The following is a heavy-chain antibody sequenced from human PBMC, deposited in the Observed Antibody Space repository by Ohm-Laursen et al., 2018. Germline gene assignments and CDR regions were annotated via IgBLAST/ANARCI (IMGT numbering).Heavy chain of an antibody. Sequence: SLRLSCTASGFTFSDYYLSRIRRAPGKGLEWVSYMSSSGNTIYYGDSVKGRFTLSRDNAKNSLYLQMNSLRAEDTAVYYCARATHYDFWNGYYFDYWGQGTLVTVSS. CDR3: ARATHYDFWNGYYFDY. V-gene: IGHV3-11*01. CDR1: GFTFSDYY. CDR2: MSSSGNTI. D-gene: IGHD3-3*01. J-gene: IGHJ4*02.